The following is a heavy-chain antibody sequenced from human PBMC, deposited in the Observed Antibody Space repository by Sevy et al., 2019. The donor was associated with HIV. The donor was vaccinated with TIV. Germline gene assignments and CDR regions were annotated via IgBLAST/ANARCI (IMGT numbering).Heavy chain of an antibody. CDR3: ARFVTFSWQQLGHYYYYGMDV. V-gene: IGHV1-69*13. CDR1: GGTFSSYA. J-gene: IGHJ6*02. Sequence: ASVKVSCKASGGTFSSYAISWVRQAPGQGLEWMGGIIPIFGTANYAQKFQGRVTITADESTSTAYMELSSLRSEDTAVYYCARFVTFSWQQLGHYYYYGMDVWGQGTTVTVSS. D-gene: IGHD6-13*01. CDR2: IIPIFGTA.